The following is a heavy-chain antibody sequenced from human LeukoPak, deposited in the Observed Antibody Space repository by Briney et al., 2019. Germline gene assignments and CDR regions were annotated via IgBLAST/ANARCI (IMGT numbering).Heavy chain of an antibody. CDR2: IWYDGSNK. J-gene: IGHJ4*02. V-gene: IGHV3-33*08. CDR1: EFTFNNHD. Sequence: GGSLRLSCAASEFTFNNHDMHWVGQAPGKGLEGVAVIWYDGSNKYYADSVKGRFTISRDNSKNALYLQMNSLRAEDTAVYYCARDAYGSGSLDYWGQGTLVTVSS. CDR3: ARDAYGSGSLDY. D-gene: IGHD3-10*01.